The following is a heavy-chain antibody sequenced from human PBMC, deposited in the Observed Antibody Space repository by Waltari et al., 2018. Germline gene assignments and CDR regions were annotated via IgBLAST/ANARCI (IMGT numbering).Heavy chain of an antibody. CDR3: AHFPGV. CDR2: ICSGGTS. Sequence: EVQLVESGGGLVQPGGSLRLSCAASGLTVGNNFMTWVRRAPGKGLECFALICSGGTSYYADSLKCRFTISRDSSKNTVSLQMNILTAGDTAVYYCAHFPGVWGQGTMVTVSS. V-gene: IGHV3-66*01. CDR1: GLTVGNNF. J-gene: IGHJ3*01.